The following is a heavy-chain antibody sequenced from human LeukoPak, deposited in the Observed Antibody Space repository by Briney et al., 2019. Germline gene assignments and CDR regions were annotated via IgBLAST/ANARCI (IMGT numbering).Heavy chain of an antibody. D-gene: IGHD5-12*01. V-gene: IGHV3-7*01. J-gene: IGHJ4*02. CDR2: INNHGSET. Sequence: GGFLRLSCAASAFTFSDYWMTWVRQTPGRGLERVANINNHGSETYYVDSVRGRFTISRDNAKNSLYLQMNSLRAEDTAVYYCARGPSGYHNTGGQGTLVTVSS. CDR1: AFTFSDYW. CDR3: ARGPSGYHNT.